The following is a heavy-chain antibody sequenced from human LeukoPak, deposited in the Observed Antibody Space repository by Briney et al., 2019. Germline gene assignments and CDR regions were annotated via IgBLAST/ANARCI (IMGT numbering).Heavy chain of an antibody. CDR3: AREKLWSSDY. CDR2: ISYVGSNK. D-gene: IGHD5-18*01. Sequence: AGGALRLSCAASGFTFSSYAMHWVRQAPGKGLEWVAVISYVGSNKYYADSVKGRFTISRDNPKNTLYLQMNSLRAEDTAVYYCAREKLWSSDYWGQGTLVTVSS. CDR1: GFTFSSYA. V-gene: IGHV3-30-3*01. J-gene: IGHJ4*02.